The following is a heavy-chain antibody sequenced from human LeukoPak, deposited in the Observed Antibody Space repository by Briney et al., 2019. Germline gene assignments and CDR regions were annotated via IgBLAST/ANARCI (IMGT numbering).Heavy chain of an antibody. CDR3: ARGSYCSGGSCYFPRGYYYYYMDV. J-gene: IGHJ6*03. Sequence: ASVKVSCKASGYTFTSYDINWVRQATGQGLEWMGWMNPNSGNTGYAQKFQGRVTMTRNTSISTAYMELSSLRSEDTAVYYCARGSYCSGGSCYFPRGYYYYYMDVWGKGTTVTVSS. D-gene: IGHD2-15*01. CDR1: GYTFTSYD. CDR2: MNPNSGNT. V-gene: IGHV1-8*01.